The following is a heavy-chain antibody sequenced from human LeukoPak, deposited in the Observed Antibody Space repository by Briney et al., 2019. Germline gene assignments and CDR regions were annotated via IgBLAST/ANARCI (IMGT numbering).Heavy chain of an antibody. CDR1: GYTFTGYY. J-gene: IGHJ6*03. CDR2: INPNSGGT. CDR3: ARGRADCSSTSCYKPYYYYYMDV. Sequence: ASVKVSCKASGYTFTGYYMHWVRQAPGQGLEWMGWINPNSGGTNYAQKFQGRVTMTGDTSISTAYMELSRLRSDDTAVYYCARGRADCSSTSCYKPYYYYYMDVWGKGTTVTVSS. D-gene: IGHD2-2*02. V-gene: IGHV1-2*02.